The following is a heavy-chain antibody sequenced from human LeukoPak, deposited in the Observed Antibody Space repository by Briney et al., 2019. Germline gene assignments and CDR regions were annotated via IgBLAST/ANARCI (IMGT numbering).Heavy chain of an antibody. J-gene: IGHJ6*04. CDR1: GYILTTYG. CDR2: ISPYNGNT. CDR3: ARGPYYGSGSRADGMNV. Sequence: ASVKVSCKASGYILTTYGFSWVRQAPGQGLEWMGWISPYNGNTNYAQKFQGRVTMTADTSTSIVYMELRSLRSDDTAVYYCARGPYYGSGSRADGMNVWGKGTTGTVSS. D-gene: IGHD3-10*01. V-gene: IGHV1-18*04.